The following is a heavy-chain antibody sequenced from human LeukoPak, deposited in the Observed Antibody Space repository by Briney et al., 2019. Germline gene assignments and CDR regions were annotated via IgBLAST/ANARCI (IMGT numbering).Heavy chain of an antibody. CDR1: GFTFSTYA. V-gene: IGHV3-23*01. CDR2: ISTTGGGT. J-gene: IGHJ6*02. Sequence: GGSLRLSCAGSGFTFSTYAMSWVRQAPGKGLEWVSSISTTGGGTYYADSVKGRFTISRDNSKNTLYLQMNSLRAEDTAVYYCARERWELLQDYYYYGMDVWGQGTTVTVSS. CDR3: ARERWELLQDYYYYGMDV. D-gene: IGHD1-26*01.